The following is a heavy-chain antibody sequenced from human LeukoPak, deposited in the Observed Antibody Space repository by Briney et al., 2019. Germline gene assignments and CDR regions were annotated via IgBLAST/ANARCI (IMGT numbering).Heavy chain of an antibody. V-gene: IGHV3-23*01. CDR3: AKDGTSGWYHY. D-gene: IGHD6-19*01. Sequence: GGSLRLSCAASGLAFHSYSMTWVRQAPGKGLEWVSAISGGGGSAYYADSVKGRFTISRDNSKNTLYVQMNSLRVEDTAIYYCAKDGTSGWYHYWGQGTLVTVSS. CDR2: ISGGGGSA. J-gene: IGHJ4*02. CDR1: GLAFHSYS.